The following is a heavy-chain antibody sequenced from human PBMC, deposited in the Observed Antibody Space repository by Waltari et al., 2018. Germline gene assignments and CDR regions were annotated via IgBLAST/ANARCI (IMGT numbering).Heavy chain of an antibody. Sequence: QVQLQESGPGLVKPSQTLSLTCTVSGGSISSGSYYWSWIRQPAGKGLEWIRRIYTSGSTTHNPPLKSPVAMSVDTSKNKFALKLGSVTAADAGGYYCASRGWRAEGWGHGT. D-gene: IGHD6-19*01. CDR1: GGSISSGSYY. CDR3: ASRGWRAEG. CDR2: IYTSGST. J-gene: IGHJ4*01. V-gene: IGHV4-61*02.